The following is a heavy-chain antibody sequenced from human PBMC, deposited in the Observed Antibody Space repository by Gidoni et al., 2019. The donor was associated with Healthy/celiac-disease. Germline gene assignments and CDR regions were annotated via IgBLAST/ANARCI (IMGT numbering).Heavy chain of an antibody. CDR1: AFPFSSYA. D-gene: IGHD2-2*01. J-gene: IGHJ5*02. CDR2: ISGSGGST. CDR3: AKVASRYATGYWFDP. V-gene: IGHV3-23*01. Sequence: DVHLLASVVCLVQPRASLRLSCASSAFPFSSYAMSWFRQAPGKGLEWVSAISGSGGSTYYADTVKGRFTISRDNYKKTLYLQMNSLRAEDTGVDYCAKVASRYATGYWFDPWGQGTLVTVSS.